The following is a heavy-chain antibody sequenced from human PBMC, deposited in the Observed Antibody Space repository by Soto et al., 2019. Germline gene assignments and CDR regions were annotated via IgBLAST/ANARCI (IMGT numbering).Heavy chain of an antibody. V-gene: IGHV4-39*01. CDR1: GGSISSSSYY. CDR2: IYYSGST. Sequence: KSSETLSLTCTVSGGSISSSSYYWGWIRQPPGKGLEWIGSIYYSGSTYYNPSLKSRVTISVDTSKNQFSLKLSSVTAADTAVYYCASQYYYDSSGYPLSFDYWGQGTLVTVSS. CDR3: ASQYYYDSSGYPLSFDY. J-gene: IGHJ4*02. D-gene: IGHD3-22*01.